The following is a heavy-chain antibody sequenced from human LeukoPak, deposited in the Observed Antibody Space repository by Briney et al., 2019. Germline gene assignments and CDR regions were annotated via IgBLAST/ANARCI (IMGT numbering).Heavy chain of an antibody. Sequence: GGSLRLSCAASGFTFSSYAMSWVRQAPGKGLEWVSSFSESGGTTYADSVKGRIAISSDNSKNTLDLQMNSLRAEDTAVYYCAKGSPLDSDDEYYFDSRGRGTLVTVSS. V-gene: IGHV3-23*01. J-gene: IGHJ4*02. CDR3: AKGSPLDSDDEYYFDS. CDR1: GFTFSSYA. D-gene: IGHD3/OR15-3a*01. CDR2: FSESGGTT.